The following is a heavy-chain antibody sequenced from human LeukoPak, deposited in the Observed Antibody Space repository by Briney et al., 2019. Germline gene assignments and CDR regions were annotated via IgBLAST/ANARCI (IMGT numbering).Heavy chain of an antibody. CDR3: ARDGSTRVGVAYYFDY. D-gene: IGHD5/OR15-5a*01. CDR1: GFTFSIYA. Sequence: GGSLSLSCAASGFTFSIYAMHWARQAPGEGREWLAFISYDGSNKYYADSVKGRFTISRDNSKNTLYLQMNSLRAEDTAVYYCARDGSTRVGVAYYFDYWGQRTLVTVSS. CDR2: ISYDGSNK. V-gene: IGHV3-30*01. J-gene: IGHJ4*02.